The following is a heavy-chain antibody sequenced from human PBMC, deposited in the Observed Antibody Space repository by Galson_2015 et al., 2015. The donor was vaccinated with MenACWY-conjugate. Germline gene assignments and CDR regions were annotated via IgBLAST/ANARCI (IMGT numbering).Heavy chain of an antibody. CDR2: TYYRSKWYN. D-gene: IGHD6-13*01. J-gene: IGHJ4*02. V-gene: IGHV6-1*01. CDR3: AREKRYSASWPFDY. CDR1: GDSVSSNSVA. Sequence: CAISGDSVSSNSVAWNWIRQSPSRGLEWLGRTYYRSKWYNDYAVSVKSRITINPDTSKNQFSLQLNSVTPEDTAVYYCAREKRYSASWPFDYWGRGTLVTVSS.